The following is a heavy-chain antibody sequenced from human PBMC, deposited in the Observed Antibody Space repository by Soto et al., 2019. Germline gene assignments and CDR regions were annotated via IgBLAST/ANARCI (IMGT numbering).Heavy chain of an antibody. V-gene: IGHV1-2*02. D-gene: IGHD4-4*01. CDR2: INPNSGGT. Sequence: SVKVSCKASGYTFTGYYMHWVRQAPGQGLEWMGWINPNSGGTNYAQKFQGRVTMTRDTSISTAYMELSRLRSDDTAVYYCARARKMTTVPYHFDYWGQGTLVTVSS. J-gene: IGHJ4*02. CDR3: ARARKMTTVPYHFDY. CDR1: GYTFTGYY.